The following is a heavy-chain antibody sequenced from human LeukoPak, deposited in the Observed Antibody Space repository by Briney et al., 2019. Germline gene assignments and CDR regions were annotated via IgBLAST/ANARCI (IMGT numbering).Heavy chain of an antibody. J-gene: IGHJ5*02. V-gene: IGHV4-38-2*02. D-gene: IGHD2-21*01. Sequence: SETLSLTCTVSGYSISSGYYWGWIRQPPGKGLEWIGSIYHSGSTYYNPSLKSRVTISVDTSKNQFSLKLSSVTAADTAVYYCARAFPKYVLTDSYPNWFDPWGQGTLVTVSS. CDR2: IYHSGST. CDR1: GYSISSGYY. CDR3: ARAFPKYVLTDSYPNWFDP.